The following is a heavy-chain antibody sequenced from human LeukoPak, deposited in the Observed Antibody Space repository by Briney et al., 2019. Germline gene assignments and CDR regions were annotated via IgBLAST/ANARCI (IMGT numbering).Heavy chain of an antibody. V-gene: IGHV4-4*02. CDR2: IYLGVST. J-gene: IGHJ4*02. D-gene: IGHD3-22*01. Sequence: PSGTLSLTCAVSRGSISSSKWWSWVRQPPGKGLEWIGEIYLGVSTNYNPSLKRRVTISVDKSTSQFSLKLNSVTAADTAVYYCARDDSENSSGYPTEWSQGTLVTVSS. CDR1: RGSISSSKW. CDR3: ARDDSENSSGYPTE.